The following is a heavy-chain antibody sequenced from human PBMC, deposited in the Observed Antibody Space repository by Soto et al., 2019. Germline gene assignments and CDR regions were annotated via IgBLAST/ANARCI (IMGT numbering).Heavy chain of an antibody. CDR2: IIPIFGTA. CDR3: ERDTDMVSDYYYGMDV. V-gene: IGHV1-69*12. J-gene: IGHJ6*02. D-gene: IGHD5-18*01. CDR1: GGTFSSYA. Sequence: QVQLVQSGAEVKKPGSSVKVSCKASGGTFSSYAISWVRQAPGQGLEWMGGIIPIFGTANYAQKFQGRVTITADESTSTAYLELSSLRSEDTAGYYCERDTDMVSDYYYGMDVWGQGTTVTVSS.